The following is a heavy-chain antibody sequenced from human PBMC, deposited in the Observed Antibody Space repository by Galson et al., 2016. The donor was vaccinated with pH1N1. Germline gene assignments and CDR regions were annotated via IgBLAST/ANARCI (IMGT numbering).Heavy chain of an antibody. J-gene: IGHJ4*02. D-gene: IGHD3-22*01. CDR2: IDTASSII. V-gene: IGHV3-48*01. CDR3: ARASGDSSGYRQFDF. Sequence: SLRLSCAASGFIFSTYRMHWVRQAPGKGLEWVAHIDTASSIIYYVESVKGRFTISRDNAKNSLYLQLSSLRAEDTAVYYCARASGDSSGYRQFDFWGPGTLVTVSS. CDR1: GFIFSTYR.